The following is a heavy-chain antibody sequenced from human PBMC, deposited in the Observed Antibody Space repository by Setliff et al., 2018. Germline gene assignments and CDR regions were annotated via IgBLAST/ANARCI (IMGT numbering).Heavy chain of an antibody. D-gene: IGHD3-3*01. J-gene: IGHJ3*02. CDR3: TRDFLGATASFDI. CDR1: GFTLTSYP. Sequence: ASVQVSCKASGFTLTSYPIHWVRQAPGQRLEWMGWTNPDNGNRKYSQRFQGRVTITRDTSASTVFLGLSTLRSEDTAVYYCTRDFLGATASFDIWGQGTRVT. CDR2: TNPDNGNR. V-gene: IGHV1-3*01.